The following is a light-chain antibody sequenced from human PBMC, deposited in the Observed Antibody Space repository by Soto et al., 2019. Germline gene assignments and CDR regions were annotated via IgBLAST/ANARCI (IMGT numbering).Light chain of an antibody. CDR3: QQYNHWPPNT. CDR2: DAS. J-gene: IGKJ2*01. V-gene: IGKV3-15*01. Sequence: DIVMTQSPDTLSVSPGERATLSCRASENVRRNLAWYHQKRGQAPRLVIYDASTRATGISARFSGGGSGTEFTLSIRGLQSEDLGVYYCQQYNHWPPNTFGQGTKLEIK. CDR1: ENVRRN.